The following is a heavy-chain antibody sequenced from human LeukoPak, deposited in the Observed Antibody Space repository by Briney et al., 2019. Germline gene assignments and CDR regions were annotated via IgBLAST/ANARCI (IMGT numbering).Heavy chain of an antibody. CDR3: ARQTVVLARFDY. J-gene: IGHJ4*02. CDR1: GGSISSYY. V-gene: IGHV4-59*01. D-gene: IGHD2-8*01. Sequence: SETLSLTCTVSGGSISSYYWSWIRQPPGKGLEWIGYIYYSGSTNYNPSLKSRVTISVDTFKNQFSLKLGSVTAADTAVYYCARQTVVLARFDYWGQGTLVTVSS. CDR2: IYYSGST.